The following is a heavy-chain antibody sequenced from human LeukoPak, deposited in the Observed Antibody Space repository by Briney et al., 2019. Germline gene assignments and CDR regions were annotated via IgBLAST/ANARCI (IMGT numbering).Heavy chain of an antibody. CDR1: GGSVSSASYY. J-gene: IGHJ4*02. CDR3: ARMYYYGSGSYYTLIDY. V-gene: IGHV4-61*01. Sequence: PSETLSLTCTVSGGSVSSASYYWSWIRHPPGKGLEWIGYIYYSGSTNYNPSHKSRVTISVDTSKNQFSLKLSSVTAADTAVYYCARMYYYGSGSYYTLIDYWGQGTLVTVSS. CDR2: IYYSGST. D-gene: IGHD3-10*01.